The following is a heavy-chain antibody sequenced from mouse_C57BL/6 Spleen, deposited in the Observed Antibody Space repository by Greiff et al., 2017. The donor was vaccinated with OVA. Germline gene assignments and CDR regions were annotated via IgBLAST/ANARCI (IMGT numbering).Heavy chain of an antibody. Sequence: VQLQQPGAELVKPGASVKLSCTASGYTITDYYMHWVKQRTEQGLEWIGRIDPEDGGTNYAPKFKGKATITADTSSNTAYLQLSSLTSEDTAVYYCARNDYGAGYYCDYWGQGTTLTVSS. CDR2: IDPEDGGT. J-gene: IGHJ2*01. V-gene: IGHV14-2*01. D-gene: IGHD2-4*01. CDR3: ARNDYGAGYYCDY. CDR1: GYTITDYY.